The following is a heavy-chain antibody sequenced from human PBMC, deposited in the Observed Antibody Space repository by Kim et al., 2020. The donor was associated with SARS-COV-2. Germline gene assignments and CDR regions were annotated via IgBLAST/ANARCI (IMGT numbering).Heavy chain of an antibody. CDR3: EASDY. CDR2: IGDSGVRT. V-gene: IGHV3-23*01. Sequence: IGDSGVRTHYADSVEGRCTISRDNSKSTLFLHMNSLRAEDTAIYYCEASDYWGQGSLVTVSS. J-gene: IGHJ4*02.